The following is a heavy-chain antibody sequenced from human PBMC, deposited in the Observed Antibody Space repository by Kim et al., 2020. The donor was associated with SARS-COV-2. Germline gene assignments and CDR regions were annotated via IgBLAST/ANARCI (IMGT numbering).Heavy chain of an antibody. D-gene: IGHD6-19*01. CDR2: IYYSGST. V-gene: IGHV4-39*01. J-gene: IGHJ4*02. CDR3: ARHRTSYSSGWYGDDDY. CDR1: GGSISSSSYY. Sequence: SETLSLTCTVSGGSISSSSYYWGWIRQPPGKGLEWIGSIYYSGSTYYNPSLKSRVTISVDTSKNQFSLKLSSVTAADTAVYYCARHRTSYSSGWYGDDDYWGQGTLVTVSS.